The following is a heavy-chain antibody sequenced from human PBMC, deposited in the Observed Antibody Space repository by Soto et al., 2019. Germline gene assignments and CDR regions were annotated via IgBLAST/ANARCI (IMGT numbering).Heavy chain of an antibody. V-gene: IGHV3-30*18. D-gene: IGHD1-26*01. CDR2: ISYDGSNK. J-gene: IGHJ6*02. Sequence: GGSLRLSCAASGFTFSSYGMHWVRQAPGKGLEWVAVISYDGSNKYYADSVKGRFTISRDNSKNTLYPQMNSLRAEDTAVYYCAKARGIADSLLGMDVWGQGTTVTVS. CDR3: AKARGIADSLLGMDV. CDR1: GFTFSSYG.